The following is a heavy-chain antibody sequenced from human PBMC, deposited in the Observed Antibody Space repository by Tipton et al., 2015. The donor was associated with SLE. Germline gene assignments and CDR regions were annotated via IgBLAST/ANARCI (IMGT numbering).Heavy chain of an antibody. CDR3: ARDSRIGWFDP. V-gene: IGHV4-39*07. CDR2: FYYSGST. CDR1: GGSISSSSYY. D-gene: IGHD2-15*01. Sequence: LRLSCTVSGGSISSSSYYWGWLRQPPGKGLEWIGTFYYSGSTHYNPSLKSRVAISVDTSKNQFSLKLTSVTAADTAVYYCARDSRIGWFDPWGQGTLVTVSS. J-gene: IGHJ5*02.